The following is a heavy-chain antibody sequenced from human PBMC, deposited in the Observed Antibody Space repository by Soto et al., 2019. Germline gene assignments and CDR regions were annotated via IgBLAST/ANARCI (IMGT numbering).Heavy chain of an antibody. CDR3: ARREVDDYVWGSYKDAFDI. V-gene: IGHV2-5*02. CDR1: GFSLNTTAVG. CDR2: IYWDNDK. D-gene: IGHD3-16*01. J-gene: IGHJ3*02. Sequence: QITLKESGPTLVKPTQTLTLTCTFSGFSLNTTAVGVGWIRQPPGKALEWLALIYWDNDKRYNPSLKTRLTITKDTSKNQVVLKMTNMEPVDTATYFCARREVDDYVWGSYKDAFDIWGQGTMFTVSS.